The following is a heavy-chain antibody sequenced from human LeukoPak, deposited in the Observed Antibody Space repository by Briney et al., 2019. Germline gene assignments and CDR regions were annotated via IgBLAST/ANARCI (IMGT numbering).Heavy chain of an antibody. CDR1: GGSISSSSYY. V-gene: IGHV4-39*01. CDR3: ARHTTYSSSSPMHY. J-gene: IGHJ4*02. Sequence: SETLSLTCTVSGGSISSSSYYWGWIRQPPGKALEWIGSIYYSGSTYYNPSLKSRVTISVDTSKNQFSLKLSSVTAADTAVYYCARHTTYSSSSPMHYWGQGTLVTVSS. D-gene: IGHD6-6*01. CDR2: IYYSGST.